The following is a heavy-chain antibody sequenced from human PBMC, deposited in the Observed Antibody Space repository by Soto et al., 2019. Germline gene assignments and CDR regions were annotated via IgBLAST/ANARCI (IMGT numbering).Heavy chain of an antibody. D-gene: IGHD2-2*01. CDR2: ISSGSSYI. J-gene: IGHJ4*02. V-gene: IGHV3-21*01. Sequence: EVQLVESGGGLVKPGGSLRLSCAASGFTLSSYTMNWVRQAPGKGLEWVSSISSGSSYIYYADSMKGRFTISRDNAKNSLYLQMNSLRADDTAVYYCARGVFSDSCTCYWGRGNLVTVSS. CDR3: ARGVFSDSCTCY. CDR1: GFTLSSYT.